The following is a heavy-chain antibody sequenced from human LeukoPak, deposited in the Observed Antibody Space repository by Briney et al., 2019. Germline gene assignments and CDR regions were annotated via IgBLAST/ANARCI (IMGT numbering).Heavy chain of an antibody. D-gene: IGHD4-17*01. CDR1: GYTFTSYG. CDR2: IRAINGNT. Sequence: ASVKVSCKASGYTFTSYGISWVRQAPGEGREGRGGIRAINGNTNYAQNLQGTVTMTTVTSTSTAYMDLMSLRSDATAVYYCARALLSSDYGDFSFAFWGQGPLATVSA. CDR3: ARALLSSDYGDFSFAF. V-gene: IGHV1-18*01. J-gene: IGHJ4*02.